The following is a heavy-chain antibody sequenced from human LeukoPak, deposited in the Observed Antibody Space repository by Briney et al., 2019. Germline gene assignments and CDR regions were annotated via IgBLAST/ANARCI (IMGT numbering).Heavy chain of an antibody. CDR2: INHSGST. V-gene: IGHV4-34*01. D-gene: IGHD4-17*01. J-gene: IGHJ4*02. CDR3: ARGTMTTVTYYFDY. Sequence: KPAETLSLTCAVYGGSFSGYYWSWIRQPPGKGLEWIGEINHSGSTNYNPSLKSRVTISVDTSKSQFSLKLSSVTAADTAVYYCARGTMTTVTYYFDYWGQGTLVTVSS. CDR1: GGSFSGYY.